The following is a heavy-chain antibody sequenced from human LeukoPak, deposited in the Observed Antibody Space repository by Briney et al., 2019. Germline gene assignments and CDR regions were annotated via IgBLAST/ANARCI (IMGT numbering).Heavy chain of an antibody. CDR1: GFTFSSFD. CDR3: ARGPPRGKYYYMDV. Sequence: SGGSLRLSCAASGFTFSSFDMHWVRQPTGQGLEWVSTIGTASNTYYPGSVEGGFTLSRDNAKNSLYLQMNSLTAGDTAVYYCARGPPRGKYYYMDVWGKGTTVTVSS. D-gene: IGHD1-1*01. V-gene: IGHV3-13*01. J-gene: IGHJ6*03. CDR2: IGTASNT.